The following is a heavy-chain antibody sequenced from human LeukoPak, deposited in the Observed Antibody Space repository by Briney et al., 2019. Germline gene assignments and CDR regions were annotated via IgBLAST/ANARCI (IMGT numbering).Heavy chain of an antibody. D-gene: IGHD6-19*01. CDR3: ARQMSSSGWPTIDY. V-gene: IGHV4-38-2*02. Sequence: SETLSLTCTVSGYSITSGYYWGWIRQPPGKGLEWIGSIYHSGSTFYNPSLKSRVTLSVDPSQNQFSLKLSSVTAADTAVYYCARQMSSSGWPTIDYWGQGTLVTVSS. CDR1: GYSITSGYY. J-gene: IGHJ4*02. CDR2: IYHSGST.